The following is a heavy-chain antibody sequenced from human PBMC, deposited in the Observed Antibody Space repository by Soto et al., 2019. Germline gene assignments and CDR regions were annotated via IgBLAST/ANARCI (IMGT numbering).Heavy chain of an antibody. Sequence: QVQLVQSGGEVKRPGASVKVSCKTSGYTFSNYGITWVRQAPGQPLEWLGWISLYSDGTNYAQKFQGRVSMTTDTSRTTAYMELRSLRADDTAVYYGARVVPGAEAWFGPWGEGTLVTGSS. V-gene: IGHV1-18*01. CDR1: GYTFSNYG. J-gene: IGHJ5*02. CDR3: ARVVPGAEAWFGP. D-gene: IGHD2-2*01. CDR2: ISLYSDGT.